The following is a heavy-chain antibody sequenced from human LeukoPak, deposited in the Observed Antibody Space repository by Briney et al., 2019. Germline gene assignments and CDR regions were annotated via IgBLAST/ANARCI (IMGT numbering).Heavy chain of an antibody. CDR3: ARRGYCTNGVCYFEGFDP. CDR2: IYPGDSDT. Sequence: GESLKISCKGSGYSFTSYCIGWVRQMPGKGLEWMGIIYPGDSDTRYSPSFQGQVTISADKSISTAYLQWSSLKASDTAMYYCARRGYCTNGVCYFEGFDPWGQGTLVTVSS. CDR1: GYSFTSYC. J-gene: IGHJ5*02. D-gene: IGHD2-8*01. V-gene: IGHV5-51*01.